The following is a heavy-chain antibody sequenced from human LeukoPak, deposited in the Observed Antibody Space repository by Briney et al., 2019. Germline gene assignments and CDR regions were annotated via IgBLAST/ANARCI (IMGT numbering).Heavy chain of an antibody. CDR2: IRTDGSST. CDR3: ASYLTSIPSGMDV. D-gene: IGHD2/OR15-2a*01. V-gene: IGHV3-74*01. CDR1: GFTFSRYW. Sequence: GGSLRLSCAASGFTFSRYWMHWLRPAAGKGLVWVSRIRTDGSSTSYADSVKGRFTISRDNGKNTLYLQMNSLRAEDTAVYYCASYLTSIPSGMDVWGQGTTVTVSS. J-gene: IGHJ6*02.